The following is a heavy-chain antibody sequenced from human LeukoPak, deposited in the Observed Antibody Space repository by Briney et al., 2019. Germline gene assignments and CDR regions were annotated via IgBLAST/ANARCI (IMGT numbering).Heavy chain of an antibody. V-gene: IGHV1-2*02. CDR2: INPNSGGT. CDR3: ARGPYSSGWYNWFDP. D-gene: IGHD6-19*01. Sequence: ASVKVSCKASGYTFTGYYMHWVRQAPGQGLEWMGWINPNSGGTNYAQKFQGRVTMTRDTSISTAYMELSRLRSDDTAVYYCARGPYSSGWYNWFDPWGQETLVTVSS. J-gene: IGHJ5*02. CDR1: GYTFTGYY.